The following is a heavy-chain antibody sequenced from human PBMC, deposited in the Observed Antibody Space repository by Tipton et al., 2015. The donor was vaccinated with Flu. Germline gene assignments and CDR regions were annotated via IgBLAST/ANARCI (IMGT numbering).Heavy chain of an antibody. CDR3: MRIEGAFEAGHCVGSNCWINF. CDR1: GYSISSAYY. Sequence: TLSLTCVVSGYSISSAYYWGWVRQPPGKGLEWIGNVYHNGAFYNPSLKSRVTISLDKSKNQISLKVRSVSAADTAVYFCMRIEGAFEAGHCVGSNCWINFWGQGTLVTVS. J-gene: IGHJ4*02. V-gene: IGHV4-38-2*01. D-gene: IGHD2-15*01. CDR2: VYHNGA.